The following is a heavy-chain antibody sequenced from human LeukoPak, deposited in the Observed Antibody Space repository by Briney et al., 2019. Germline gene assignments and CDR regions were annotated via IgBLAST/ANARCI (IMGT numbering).Heavy chain of an antibody. Sequence: SETLSLTCTVSGGSICSSYWSWIRQPPGKGLEYIGNIYYSGSTNYNPSLKSRVTISVDTSKNQFSLKLTSVTAADTAVYYCARYSGSYYFLDYWGQGTLVTVAP. CDR1: GGSICSSY. CDR2: IYYSGST. J-gene: IGHJ4*02. D-gene: IGHD1-26*01. V-gene: IGHV4-59*01. CDR3: ARYSGSYYFLDY.